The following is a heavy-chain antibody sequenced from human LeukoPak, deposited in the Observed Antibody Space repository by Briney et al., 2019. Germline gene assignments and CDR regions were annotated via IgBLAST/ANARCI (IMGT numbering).Heavy chain of an antibody. CDR1: GGSISYDY. Sequence: PSETLSPTCTVSGGSISYDYWSWIRQSPGKRLEWIGYIHYSGATNYSPSLKSRVTISVDTSKNQFSLKLSSVTTADTALYYCATLRGASTAVFDSWGQGALVTVSS. V-gene: IGHV4-59*08. D-gene: IGHD2-21*02. J-gene: IGHJ4*02. CDR3: ATLRGASTAVFDS. CDR2: IHYSGAT.